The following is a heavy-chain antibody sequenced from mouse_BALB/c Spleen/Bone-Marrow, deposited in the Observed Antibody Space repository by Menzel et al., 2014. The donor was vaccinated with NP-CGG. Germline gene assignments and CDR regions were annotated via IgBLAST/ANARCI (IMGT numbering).Heavy chain of an antibody. D-gene: IGHD2-3*01. J-gene: IGHJ3*01. CDR3: ARCGYYDWLAY. V-gene: IGHV4-1*02. Sequence: EVHLVESGGGLVQPGGSLKLSCTASGFELSRYWMSWVRQAPGKGLEWIGEINPNSRTINYTPSLKERFIISRDNAKNTLYLQMSKVRSEDTALYFCARCGYYDWLAYWGQGTLVTVSA. CDR1: GFELSRYW. CDR2: INPNSRTI.